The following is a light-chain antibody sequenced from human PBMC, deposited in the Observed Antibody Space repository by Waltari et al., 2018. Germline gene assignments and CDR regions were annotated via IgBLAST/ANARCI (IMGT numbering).Light chain of an antibody. CDR3: CSYAGSSTHVV. Sequence: QSALTQPRSVSGSPGQSVTISCTGTSSDIGGYNYVSWYQHHPAEAPKLIIYDVNKRPSGVPDRFSGSKSGNTASLTISGLQAEDESDYYCCSYAGSSTHVVFGGGTKLTVL. J-gene: IGLJ2*01. V-gene: IGLV2-11*01. CDR1: SSDIGGYNY. CDR2: DVN.